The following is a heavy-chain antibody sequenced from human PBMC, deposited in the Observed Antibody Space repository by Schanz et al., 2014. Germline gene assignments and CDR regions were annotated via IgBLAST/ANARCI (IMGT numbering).Heavy chain of an antibody. V-gene: IGHV3-23*01. CDR3: AKAADWPVTRFDP. J-gene: IGHJ5*02. CDR1: GFSVGNKY. CDR2: ITGASDHI. Sequence: EVQLLESGGGLVEPGGSLRLSCAASGFSVGNKYMNWVRQAPGKGLEWVSGITGASDHIDYAESVKGRFTISRDNSKNTLFLQMNSLRAEDTAVYYCAKAADWPVTRFDPWGQGTLVTVSS. D-gene: IGHD3-9*01.